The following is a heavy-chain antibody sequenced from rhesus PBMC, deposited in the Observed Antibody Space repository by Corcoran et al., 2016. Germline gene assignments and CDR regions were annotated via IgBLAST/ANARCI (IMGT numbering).Heavy chain of an antibody. CDR1: GGSISSSYYY. CDR2: IAYGGST. D-gene: IGHD3S6*01. V-gene: IGHV4-122*02. CDR3: ARDGGPQNYFDY. J-gene: IGHJ4*01. Sequence: QVQLQESGPGLVQPSATLSLTCAVSGGSISSSYYYWSWIRTAPGKGLDGIGYIAYGGSTGYNPSRKSRVTISRDTSQNQFSLKLSSVTAADTAVYYCARDGGPQNYFDYWGQGVLVTVSA.